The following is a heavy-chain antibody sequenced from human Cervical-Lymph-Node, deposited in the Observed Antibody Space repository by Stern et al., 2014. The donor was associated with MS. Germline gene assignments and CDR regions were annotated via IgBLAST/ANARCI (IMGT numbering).Heavy chain of an antibody. CDR2: MNSDSGNT. Sequence: VHLVESGAEVKKPGASVKVSCKASGYTFTNYDINWVRQATGQGLEWMGWMNSDSGNTGYAQKLQGRVTLTRNTSISTAYMELSSLRSEDTALYYCARGRVKDGYDFDSWGQGTLVTVSS. J-gene: IGHJ4*02. V-gene: IGHV1-8*01. D-gene: IGHD5-24*01. CDR1: GYTFTNYD. CDR3: ARGRVKDGYDFDS.